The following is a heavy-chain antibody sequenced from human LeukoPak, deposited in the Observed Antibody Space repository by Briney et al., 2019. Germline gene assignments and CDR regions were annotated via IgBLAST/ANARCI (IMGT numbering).Heavy chain of an antibody. CDR1: GFTFSSYA. CDR2: ISYDGSNK. D-gene: IGHD1-26*01. V-gene: IGHV3-30*04. CDR3: AREGEDEDYYYGMDV. Sequence: GRSLRLSCAASGFTFSSYAMHWVRQAPGKGLEWVAVISYDGSNKYYADSVKGRFTISRDNSKNTLYLQMNSLRAEDTAVYYCAREGEDEDYYYGMDVWGKVTTVTVSS. J-gene: IGHJ6*04.